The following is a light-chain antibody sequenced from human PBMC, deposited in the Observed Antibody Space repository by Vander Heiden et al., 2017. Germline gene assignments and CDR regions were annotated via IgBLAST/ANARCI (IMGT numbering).Light chain of an antibody. CDR1: SSDVGGYNY. Sequence: QSALTQPASVSGSPGQSIPISCPGTSSDVGGYNYVSWFQQHPGKAPKLIIFEVNKRPSGVSNRFSASKSGNTASLTISGLQPEDEADYSCSSTTGNSTLVFGGGTKLTVL. J-gene: IGLJ3*02. CDR3: SSTTGNSTLV. CDR2: EVN. V-gene: IGLV2-14*01.